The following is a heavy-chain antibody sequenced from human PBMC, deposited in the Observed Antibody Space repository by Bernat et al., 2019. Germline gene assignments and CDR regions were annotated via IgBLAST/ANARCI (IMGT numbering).Heavy chain of an antibody. CDR2: TRGKANSYTT. D-gene: IGHD2-15*01. CDR3: ARGYCRGGSCYSGDY. CDR1: GFTFSDHY. J-gene: IGHJ4*02. V-gene: IGHV3-72*01. Sequence: EVQLVESGGGLVQPGGSLRLSCAASGFTFSDHYMDWVRQAPGKGLEWVGRTRGKANSYTTEYAASVKGRFTISRDDSKNSLYLQMDSLKTEDTAVYYCARGYCRGGSCYSGDYWGQGTLVTVSS.